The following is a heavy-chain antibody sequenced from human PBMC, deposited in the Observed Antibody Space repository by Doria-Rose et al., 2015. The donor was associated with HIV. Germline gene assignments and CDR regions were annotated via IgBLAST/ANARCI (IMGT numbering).Heavy chain of an antibody. D-gene: IGHD6-13*01. CDR1: GVSLSSPGMG. J-gene: IGHJ4*02. CDR2: IFSDDER. Sequence: QITLKESGPVLVKPTETLTLTCTVSGVSLSSPGMGVSWIRQPPGKALEWLANIFSDDERSYKTSLKSRLNISSGTSTSQVVLTMTDMHPVDTATYYCARIKSSRWYHKYYFDFWGQGTLVIVSA. V-gene: IGHV2-26*01. CDR3: ARIKSSRWYHKYYFDF.